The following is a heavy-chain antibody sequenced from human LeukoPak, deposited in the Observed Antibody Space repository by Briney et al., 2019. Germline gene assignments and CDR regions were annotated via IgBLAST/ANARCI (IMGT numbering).Heavy chain of an antibody. J-gene: IGHJ5*02. CDR3: ARDPGGFDP. V-gene: IGHV1-2*06. CDR1: GYTFTGYY. Sequence: ASVKVSCKASGYTFTGYYIHWARQAPGQGLEWMGRINSNNGGTNYAQKFQGRVTMTRDTSISTAYMELSRLRSDDTAVYYCARDPGGFDPWGQGTLVTVSS. CDR2: INSNNGGT. D-gene: IGHD7-27*01.